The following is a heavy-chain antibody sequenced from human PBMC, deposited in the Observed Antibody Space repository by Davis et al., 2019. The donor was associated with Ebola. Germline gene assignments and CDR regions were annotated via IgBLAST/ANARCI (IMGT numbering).Heavy chain of an antibody. V-gene: IGHV1-69*06. D-gene: IGHD3-10*01. CDR1: GGTFSSYA. J-gene: IGHJ4*02. Sequence: SVKVSCKASGGTFSSYAISWVRQAPGQGLEWMGGIIPIFGTANYAQKFQGRVTITADKSTSTAYMELSSLRSEDTAVYYCAREALEGSYYNYWGQGTLVTVSS. CDR2: IIPIFGTA. CDR3: AREALEGSYYNY.